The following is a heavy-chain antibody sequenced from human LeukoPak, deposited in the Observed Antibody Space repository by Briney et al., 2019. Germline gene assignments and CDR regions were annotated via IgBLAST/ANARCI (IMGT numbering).Heavy chain of an antibody. CDR3: ARGPTWIQLWVWAFDI. J-gene: IGHJ3*02. V-gene: IGHV1-24*01. CDR2: FDPEDGET. CDR1: GYTLTELS. Sequence: ASVKVSCKVSGYTLTELSMHWVRQAPGEGLEWMGGFDPEDGETIYAQKFQGRVTMTEDTSTDTAYMELSSLRSEDTAVYYCARGPTWIQLWVWAFDIWGQGAMVTVSS. D-gene: IGHD5-18*01.